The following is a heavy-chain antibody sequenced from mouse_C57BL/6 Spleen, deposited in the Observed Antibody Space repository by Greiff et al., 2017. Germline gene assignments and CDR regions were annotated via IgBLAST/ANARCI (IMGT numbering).Heavy chain of an antibody. Sequence: VKLMESGPELVKPGASVKISCKASGYAFSSSWMNWVKQRPGKGLEWIGRIYPGDGDTNYNGKFKGKATLTADKSSSTAYMQLSSLTSEDSAVYFCARYYGSYYYAMDYWGQGTSVTVSS. V-gene: IGHV1-82*01. D-gene: IGHD1-1*01. CDR3: ARYYGSYYYAMDY. CDR1: GYAFSSSW. J-gene: IGHJ4*01. CDR2: IYPGDGDT.